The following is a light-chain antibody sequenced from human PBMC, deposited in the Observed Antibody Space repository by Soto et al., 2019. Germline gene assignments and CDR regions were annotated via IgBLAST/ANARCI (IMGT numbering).Light chain of an antibody. J-gene: IGLJ1*01. CDR3: AAWDDSLSGDV. V-gene: IGLV1-44*01. Sequence: QSVVTQPPSASGTPGQRVTISCSGSSSNIGSNSVNWYQQLQGTAPKLVIYSNNQRPSGVPDRFSGSKSGTSASLAISGLQSEDEADYYCAAWDDSLSGDVFGTGTKLTVL. CDR2: SNN. CDR1: SSNIGSNS.